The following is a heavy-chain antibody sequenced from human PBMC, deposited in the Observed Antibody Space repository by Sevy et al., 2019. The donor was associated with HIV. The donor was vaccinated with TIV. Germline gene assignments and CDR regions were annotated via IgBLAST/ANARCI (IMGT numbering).Heavy chain of an antibody. CDR2: ISGSGGST. V-gene: IGHV3-23*01. D-gene: IGHD3-22*01. J-gene: IGHJ4*02. CDR1: GFTFSSYA. CDR3: AKHPPPLTMSPYYFDY. Sequence: GGSLRLSCAASGFTFSSYAMSWVRQAPGKGLEWVSAISGSGGSTYYADSVKGRFTISRDNSKNTLYLQRNSLRAEDTAVYYCAKHPPPLTMSPYYFDYWGQGTLVTVSS.